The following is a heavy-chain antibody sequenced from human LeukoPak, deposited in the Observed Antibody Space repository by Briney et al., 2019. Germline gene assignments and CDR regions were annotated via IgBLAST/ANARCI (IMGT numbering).Heavy chain of an antibody. V-gene: IGHV3-53*01. D-gene: IGHD1-1*01. CDR2: IYSGGSA. Sequence: GGSLRLSCAASGFTVSSNHLSWVRQAPGKGLEWVSVIYSGGSADYADSVKGRFTISRDNLKNTLYLQMNSLRAEDTAVYYCARGPAGYNWGQGTLVTFSS. J-gene: IGHJ4*02. CDR3: ARGPAGYN. CDR1: GFTVSSNH.